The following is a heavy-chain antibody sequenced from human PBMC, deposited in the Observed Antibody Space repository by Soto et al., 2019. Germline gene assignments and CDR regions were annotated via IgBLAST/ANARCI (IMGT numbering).Heavy chain of an antibody. Sequence: SEGTLSLSCAAFGLTFSSYGMHWVRQAPGKGLEWVAVISYDGSNKYYADSVKGRFTISRDNSKNTLYLQMNSLRAEDTAVYYCAKDLSSSWYFDYWGQGTLVTVSS. CDR2: ISYDGSNK. J-gene: IGHJ4*02. D-gene: IGHD6-13*01. CDR3: AKDLSSSWYFDY. V-gene: IGHV3-30*18. CDR1: GLTFSSYG.